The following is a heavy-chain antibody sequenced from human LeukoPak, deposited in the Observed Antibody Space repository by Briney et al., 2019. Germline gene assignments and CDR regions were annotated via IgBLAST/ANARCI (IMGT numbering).Heavy chain of an antibody. CDR2: IYPGDSDT. Sequence: GAPLQISCKGSGSSFTSYWIGWVRPLPGKGLEWMGIIYPGDSDTKYSPSFQGQVTISADKSISTAYLQWSSLKASDTAMYYCARQGLPSSCIDPWGQGTLVTVSS. D-gene: IGHD2-15*01. J-gene: IGHJ5*02. V-gene: IGHV5-51*01. CDR3: ARQGLPSSCIDP. CDR1: GSSFTSYW.